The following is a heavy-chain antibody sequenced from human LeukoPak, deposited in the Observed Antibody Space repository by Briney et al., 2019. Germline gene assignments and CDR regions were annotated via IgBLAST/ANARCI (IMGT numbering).Heavy chain of an antibody. CDR1: GSSFTSYW. CDR3: ARRGGDYGSGNAFDI. J-gene: IGHJ3*02. CDR2: IYPGDSDT. Sequence: GESLQISCQGSGSSFTSYWIGWVRQVPGKGLEWMGIIYPGDSDTRYSPSFQGQVTISADKSISTAYLQWSSLKASDTAMYYCARRGGDYGSGNAFDIWGQGTMVTVSS. D-gene: IGHD3-10*01. V-gene: IGHV5-51*01.